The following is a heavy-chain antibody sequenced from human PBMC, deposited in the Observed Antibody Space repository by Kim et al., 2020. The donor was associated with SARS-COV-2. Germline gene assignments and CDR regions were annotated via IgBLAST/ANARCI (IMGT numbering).Heavy chain of an antibody. V-gene: IGHV3-30*04. CDR3: ARDSPLWFGELLHAFDI. CDR1: GFTFSSYA. Sequence: GGSLRLSCAASGFTFSSYAMHWVRQAPGKGLEWVAVISYDGSNKYYADSVKGRFTISRDNSKNTLYLQMNSLRAEDTAVYYCARDSPLWFGELLHAFDI. D-gene: IGHD3-10*01. J-gene: IGHJ3*02. CDR2: ISYDGSNK.